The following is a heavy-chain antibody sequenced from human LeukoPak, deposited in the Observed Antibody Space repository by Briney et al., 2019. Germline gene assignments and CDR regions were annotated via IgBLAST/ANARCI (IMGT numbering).Heavy chain of an antibody. D-gene: IGHD6-13*01. CDR1: GFTFSSYG. CDR2: IRYDGSNK. J-gene: IGHJ6*03. Sequence: PGGSLRLSCAASGFTFSSYGMHWVRQAPGKGLEWVAFIRYDGSNKYYADSVKGRFTISRDNAKNSLYLQMNSLRAEDTAVYYCARDGEGTGSSSAWGNYYYYYMDVWGKGTTVTVSS. V-gene: IGHV3-30*02. CDR3: ARDGEGTGSSSAWGNYYYYYMDV.